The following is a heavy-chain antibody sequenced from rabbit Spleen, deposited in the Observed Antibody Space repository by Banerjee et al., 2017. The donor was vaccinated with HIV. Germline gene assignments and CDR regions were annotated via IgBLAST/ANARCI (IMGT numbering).Heavy chain of an antibody. V-gene: IGHV1S45*01. CDR2: IEGGSSGFT. Sequence: QEQLVESGGGLVKPGASLTLTCTASGVSFSSSSYMCWVRQAPGKGLEWIACIEGGSSGFTYFATWAKGRFTCSKTSSTTVTLQMTRLTAADTATYFCARDTSSSFSTYGMDLWGQGTLVTVS. CDR3: ARDTSSSFSTYGMDL. D-gene: IGHD1-1*01. J-gene: IGHJ6*01. CDR1: GVSFSSSSY.